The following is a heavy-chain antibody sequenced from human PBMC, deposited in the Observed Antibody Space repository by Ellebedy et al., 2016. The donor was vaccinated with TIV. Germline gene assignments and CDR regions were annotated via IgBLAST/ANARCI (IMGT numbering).Heavy chain of an antibody. CDR2: ITSGGASI. CDR1: GFTFIDYG. CDR3: AIEWSRMFDP. D-gene: IGHD2-15*01. J-gene: IGHJ5*02. V-gene: IGHV3-23*01. Sequence: GESLKISCETSGFTFIDYGMNWIRQAPGKGLEWVSSITSGGASIYYADSVKGRFTFSRDNSQNTVYLQMNSLKIEDTGVYYCAIEWSRMFDPWGQGTLVTVSS.